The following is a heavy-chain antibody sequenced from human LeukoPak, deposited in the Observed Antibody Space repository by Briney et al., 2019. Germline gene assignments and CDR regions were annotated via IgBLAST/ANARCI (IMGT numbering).Heavy chain of an antibody. CDR3: ARSIAVADNWFDP. Sequence: SQTLSLTCTVSGGSISSGSYYWSWIRQPAGKGLEWIGRIYTSGSTNYNPSLKSRVTISVDTSKNQFSLKRSSVTAADTAVYYCARSIAVADNWFDPWGQGTLVTVSS. D-gene: IGHD6-19*01. CDR2: IYTSGST. V-gene: IGHV4-61*02. CDR1: GGSISSGSYY. J-gene: IGHJ5*02.